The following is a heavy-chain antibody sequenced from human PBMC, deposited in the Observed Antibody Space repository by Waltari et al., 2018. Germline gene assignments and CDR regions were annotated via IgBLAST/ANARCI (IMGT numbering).Heavy chain of an antibody. CDR2: IYYSGDT. CDR1: GGSISSSSYY. V-gene: IGHV4-39*01. CDR3: ARSQFGDFDY. J-gene: IGHJ4*02. D-gene: IGHD3-10*01. Sequence: QLQLQESVPGLVKPSETLSLTCTVSGGSISSSSYYWGWIRQPPGKGLEWIGSIYYSGDTYYSPSLTGRVTISVDTSKNQFSLKLSSVTAADTAMYYCARSQFGDFDYWGQGVLVTVSS.